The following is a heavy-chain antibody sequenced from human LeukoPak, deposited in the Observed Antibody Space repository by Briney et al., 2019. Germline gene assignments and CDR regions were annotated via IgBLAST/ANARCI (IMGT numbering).Heavy chain of an antibody. Sequence: SETLSLTCTVSGASVSSASYWTWIRQPPGKGVEWTAHIYNGVNTNYNPSLKSRVTISVDTSKNQFSLRLNSVTAADTAVYYCARSRAFNSGAFDPWGQGSLVTVSS. CDR3: ARSRAFNSGAFDP. CDR1: GASVSSASY. D-gene: IGHD1-26*01. J-gene: IGHJ5*02. CDR2: IYNGVNT. V-gene: IGHV4-61*01.